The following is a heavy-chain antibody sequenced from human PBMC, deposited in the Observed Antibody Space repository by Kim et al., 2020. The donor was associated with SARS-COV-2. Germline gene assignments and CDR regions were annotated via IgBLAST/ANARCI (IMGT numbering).Heavy chain of an antibody. CDR3: ARDRWVDYGGKPPRWSEIDY. Sequence: GGSLRLSCAASGFTFSSYWMHWVRQAPGKGLVWVSRINSDGSSTSYADSVKGRFTISRDNAKNTLYLQMNSLRAEDTAVYYCARDRWVDYGGKPPRWSEIDYWGQGTLVTVSS. CDR2: INSDGSST. J-gene: IGHJ4*02. D-gene: IGHD4-17*01. V-gene: IGHV3-74*01. CDR1: GFTFSSYW.